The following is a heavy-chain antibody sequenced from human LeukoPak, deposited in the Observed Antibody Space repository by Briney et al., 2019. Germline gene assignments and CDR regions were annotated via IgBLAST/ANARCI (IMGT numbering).Heavy chain of an antibody. CDR2: IYYSGST. J-gene: IGHJ3*02. V-gene: IGHV4-59*08. CDR1: SGSISSYY. CDR3: ARTWYSSSWPAFDI. Sequence: SETLSLTCTVSSGSISSYYWSWIRQPPGKGLEWIGYIYYSGSTNYNPSLKSRVTISVDTSKNQFSLKLSSVTAADTAVYYCARTWYSSSWPAFDIWGQGTMVTVSS. D-gene: IGHD6-13*01.